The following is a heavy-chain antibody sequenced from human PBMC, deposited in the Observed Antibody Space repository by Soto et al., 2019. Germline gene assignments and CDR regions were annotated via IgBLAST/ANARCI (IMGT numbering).Heavy chain of an antibody. CDR2: ISWNSGSI. CDR3: AKDLKDGDTVATIGMDV. V-gene: IGHV3-9*01. CDR1: AFTFDDYA. Sequence: EVQLVESGGGLVQPGRSLRLSCAASAFTFDDYAMHWVRQAPGKGLEWVSGISWNSGSIGYADSVKGRFTISRDNAKNSQYLQMTSVRAEVTALYYCAKDLKDGDTVATIGMDVCVNGTTVTVSS. D-gene: IGHD5-12*01. J-gene: IGHJ6*04.